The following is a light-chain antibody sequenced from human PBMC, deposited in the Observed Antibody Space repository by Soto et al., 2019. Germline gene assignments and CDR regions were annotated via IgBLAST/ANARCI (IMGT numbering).Light chain of an antibody. CDR2: GAS. CDR3: QQRSNSPQT. J-gene: IGKJ1*01. Sequence: DMVLTQSPATPSLSPGERATLSCRASQSVSTNYLAWYQQKPGQAPRLLIYGASSRATGIPDRFSGSGSGTDFTLTISRLEPEDFAVYYCQQRSNSPQTFGQGTKVDIK. CDR1: QSVSTNY. V-gene: IGKV3D-20*02.